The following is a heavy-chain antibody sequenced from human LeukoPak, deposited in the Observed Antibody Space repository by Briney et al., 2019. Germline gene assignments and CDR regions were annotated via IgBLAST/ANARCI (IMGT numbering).Heavy chain of an antibody. V-gene: IGHV3-33*01. CDR2: IWYDGSNK. D-gene: IGHD3-3*01. J-gene: IGHJ6*02. CDR3: AGDPSMTYYDFWSGYYYYYGMDV. Sequence: GGSLRLSCAASGFTFSSYGMHWVRQAPGKGLEWVAVIWYDGSNKYYADSVKGRFTISRDNSKNTLYLQMNSLRAEDTAVYYCAGDPSMTYYDFWSGYYYYYGMDVWGQGTTVTVSS. CDR1: GFTFSSYG.